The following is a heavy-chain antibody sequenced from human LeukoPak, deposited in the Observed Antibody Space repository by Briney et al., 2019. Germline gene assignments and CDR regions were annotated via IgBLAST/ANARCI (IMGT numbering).Heavy chain of an antibody. CDR2: INHSGST. Sequence: PSETLSLTCTVSGGSISSSSYYWSWIRQPPGKGLEWIGEINHSGSTNYNPSLKSRVTISVDTSKNQFSLKLSSVTAADTAVYYCARDEGIAAADWFDPWGQGTLVTVSS. V-gene: IGHV4-39*07. J-gene: IGHJ5*02. CDR1: GGSISSSSYY. D-gene: IGHD6-13*01. CDR3: ARDEGIAAADWFDP.